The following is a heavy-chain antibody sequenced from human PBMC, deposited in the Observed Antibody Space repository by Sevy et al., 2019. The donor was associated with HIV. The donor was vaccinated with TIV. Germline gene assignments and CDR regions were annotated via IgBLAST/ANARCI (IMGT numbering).Heavy chain of an antibody. Sequence: ASVKVSCEASGYTFTSYGIIWVRQAPVQGLEWMGWISAYNGNTNYAQRLQGRVTMTTDTSTSTAYMELTSLRSDDTAVYYCARGPRKYYDSSGYYYPPSYWGQGTLVTVSS. CDR1: GYTFTSYG. CDR3: ARGPRKYYDSSGYYYPPSY. J-gene: IGHJ4*02. CDR2: ISAYNGNT. V-gene: IGHV1-18*01. D-gene: IGHD3-22*01.